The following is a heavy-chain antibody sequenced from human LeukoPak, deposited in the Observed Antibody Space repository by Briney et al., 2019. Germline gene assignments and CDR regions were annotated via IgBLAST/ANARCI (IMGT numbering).Heavy chain of an antibody. CDR3: ARDGYYYDSSGVLGY. V-gene: IGHV3-7*05. CDR1: GFTFSSYW. CDR2: IKQDGSEK. D-gene: IGHD3-22*01. Sequence: AGGSLRLSCAASGFTFSSYWMSWVRQAPGKGLEWVANIKQDGSEKYYVDSVKGRFTISRDNAKNSLYLQMNSLRAEDTAVYYCARDGYYYDSSGVLGYWGQGTLVTVSS. J-gene: IGHJ4*02.